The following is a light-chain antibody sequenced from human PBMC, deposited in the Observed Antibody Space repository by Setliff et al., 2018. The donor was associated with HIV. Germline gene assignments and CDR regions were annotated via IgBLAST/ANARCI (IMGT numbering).Light chain of an antibody. CDR2: DVS. J-gene: IGLJ1*01. CDR3: SSYTSSSPDV. V-gene: IGLV2-14*03. CDR1: SSDVGGYNY. Sequence: QSALAQPASVSGSPGQSITISCTGTSSDVGGYNYVSWYQQHPGKAPKLMICDVSNRPSGVSNRFSGSKSGNTASLTISGLQAEDEADYYCSSYTSSSPDVFGTGTKGTV.